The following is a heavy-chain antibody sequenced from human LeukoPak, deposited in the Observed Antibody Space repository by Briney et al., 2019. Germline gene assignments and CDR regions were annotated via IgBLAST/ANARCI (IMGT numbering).Heavy chain of an antibody. CDR3: TRHLVRATTGDYFDY. Sequence: SQTLSLTCTVSGASISSGGRYWSWIRQHPGKGLEWIGYVYYSGSTYYNPSLESRVTISVDTSKRQFSLKLISVTVADTAIYFCTRHLVRATTGDYFDYWGQGALVTVSS. CDR2: VYYSGST. V-gene: IGHV4-31*03. J-gene: IGHJ4*02. D-gene: IGHD1-26*01. CDR1: GASISSGGRY.